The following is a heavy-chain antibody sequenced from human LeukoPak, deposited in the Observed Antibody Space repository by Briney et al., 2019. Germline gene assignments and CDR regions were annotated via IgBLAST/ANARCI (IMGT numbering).Heavy chain of an antibody. CDR3: AREIVSAVAGNFDY. V-gene: IGHV3-7*01. CDR2: IKQDGSEI. J-gene: IGHJ4*02. D-gene: IGHD6-19*01. Sequence: QPGGSLRLSCAASGFTFSNYWMGWVRQAPGKGLEWVANIKQDGSEIYYVDSVKGRFTISRDTAKDSLYLQMNSLRAEDTAVYYCAREIVSAVAGNFDYWGQGTLVTVSS. CDR1: GFTFSNYW.